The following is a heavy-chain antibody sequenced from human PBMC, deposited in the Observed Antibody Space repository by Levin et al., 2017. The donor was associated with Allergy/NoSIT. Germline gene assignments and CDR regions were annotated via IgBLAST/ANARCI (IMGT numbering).Heavy chain of an antibody. Sequence: PGGSLRLSCAASGFTFDDYAMHWVRQAPGKGLEWVSCISWNSGSIAYADSVKGRFTISRDNAKNSLYLQMNSLRAEDTALYYCAPSSWYVGYFDLWGRGTLVTVSS. CDR1: GFTFDDYA. V-gene: IGHV3-9*01. CDR3: APSSWYVGYFDL. J-gene: IGHJ2*01. D-gene: IGHD6-13*01. CDR2: ISWNSGSI.